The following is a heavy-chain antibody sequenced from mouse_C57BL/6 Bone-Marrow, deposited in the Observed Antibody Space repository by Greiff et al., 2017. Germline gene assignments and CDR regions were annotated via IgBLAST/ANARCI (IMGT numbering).Heavy chain of an antibody. CDR1: GYTFTSYW. CDR3: AIWYPMDY. V-gene: IGHV1-50*01. D-gene: IGHD1-1*02. CDR2: IDPSDSYT. J-gene: IGHJ4*01. Sequence: VQLQQPGAELVKPGASVKLSCKASGYTFTSYWMQWVKQRPGQGLEWIGEIDPSDSYTNYNQKFKGKATLTVDPSSSTAYMQLSSLTSEDSAVYYCAIWYPMDYWGQGTSVTVSS.